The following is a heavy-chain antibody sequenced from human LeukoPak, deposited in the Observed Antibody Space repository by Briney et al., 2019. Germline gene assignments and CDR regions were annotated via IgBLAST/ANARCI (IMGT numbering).Heavy chain of an antibody. V-gene: IGHV3-33*08. CDR3: VRGVGVSRFNYLDS. D-gene: IGHD6-13*01. Sequence: GGSLRLSCAASGFTFSNFAMHWVRQAPGKGLEWVAVIWYDASNKYYADSVKGRFTISRDNSKNTLYLQMNTLRDDDTAVYYCVRGVGVSRFNYLDSWGQGTLVIVSS. CDR2: IWYDASNK. CDR1: GFTFSNFA. J-gene: IGHJ4*02.